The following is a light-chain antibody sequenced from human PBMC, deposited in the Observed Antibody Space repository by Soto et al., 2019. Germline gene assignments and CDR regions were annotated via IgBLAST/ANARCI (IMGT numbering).Light chain of an antibody. CDR1: QSVSSY. CDR2: DAS. J-gene: IGKJ2*01. CDR3: QQRT. Sequence: EIVLTQSPATLSLSPGERATLSCRPSQSVSSYLAWYQQKPGQAPRLLIYDASNRATGIPARFSGSGSGTDFTLTISSLEPEDFAVYYCQQRTFGQGTKLEIK. V-gene: IGKV3-11*01.